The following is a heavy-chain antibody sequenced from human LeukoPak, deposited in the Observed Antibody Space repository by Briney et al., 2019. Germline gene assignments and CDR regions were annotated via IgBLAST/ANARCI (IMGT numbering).Heavy chain of an antibody. Sequence: GGSLRLSCAASGFTFSSYWMHWVRQAPGKGLVWVSRINSDGSSTSYADSVKGRFTISRDNARNTLYLQMNSLRAEDTAVYYCARLKLPSDAFDIWGQGTMVTVSS. V-gene: IGHV3-74*01. D-gene: IGHD2-15*01. J-gene: IGHJ3*02. CDR3: ARLKLPSDAFDI. CDR1: GFTFSSYW. CDR2: INSDGSST.